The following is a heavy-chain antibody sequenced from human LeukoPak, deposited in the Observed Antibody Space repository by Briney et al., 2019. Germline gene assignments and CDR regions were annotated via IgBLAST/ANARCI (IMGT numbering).Heavy chain of an antibody. Sequence: SETLSLTCTVSGGSISSYYWSWIRQPPGRGLEWIGYIYYSGSTNYNPSLKSRVTISVDTSKNQFSLKLSSVTAADTAVYYCARYYYDSSGYYSYFDYWGQGTLVTVSS. CDR2: IYYSGST. J-gene: IGHJ4*02. D-gene: IGHD3-22*01. V-gene: IGHV4-59*01. CDR1: GGSISSYY. CDR3: ARYYYDSSGYYSYFDY.